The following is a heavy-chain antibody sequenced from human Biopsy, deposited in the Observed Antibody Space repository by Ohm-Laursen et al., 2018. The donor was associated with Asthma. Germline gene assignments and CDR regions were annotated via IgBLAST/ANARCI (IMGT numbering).Heavy chain of an antibody. J-gene: IGHJ4*02. V-gene: IGHV3-9*01. CDR2: ISWNSGSI. CDR3: AKGEWELLEANFDY. D-gene: IGHD1-26*01. CDR1: GFTFDDYA. Sequence: SLRLSCAATGFTFDDYAMHWVRQAPGKGLEWVSGISWNSGSIGYADSVKGRFTISRDNAKNSLYLQMNSLRAEDTALYYCAKGEWELLEANFDYWGQGTPVTVSS.